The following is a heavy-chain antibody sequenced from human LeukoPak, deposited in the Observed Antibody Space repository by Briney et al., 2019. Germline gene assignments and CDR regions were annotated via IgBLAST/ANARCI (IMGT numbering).Heavy chain of an antibody. Sequence: SETLSLTCTVSGGSISSSSYYWGWIRQPPGKGLEWIGSIYYSGSTYYNPSLKSRVTISVDTSKNQFSLKLSSVTAADTAVYYCARDNPYYGYGNDAFDIWGQGTMVTVSS. CDR2: IYYSGST. V-gene: IGHV4-39*07. D-gene: IGHD3-10*01. CDR1: GGSISSSSYY. CDR3: ARDNPYYGYGNDAFDI. J-gene: IGHJ3*02.